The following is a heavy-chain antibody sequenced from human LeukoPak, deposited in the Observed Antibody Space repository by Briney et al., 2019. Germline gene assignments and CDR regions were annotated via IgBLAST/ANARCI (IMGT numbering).Heavy chain of an antibody. D-gene: IGHD6-13*01. CDR3: AQTAGIAAAGKEYFQH. Sequence: GASVKVSCKASGGTFISYAISWVRQAPGQGLEWMGGIIPIFGTANYAQKFQGRVTITTDESTSTAYMELSSLRSEDTAVYYCAQTAGIAAAGKEYFQHWGQGTLVTVSS. J-gene: IGHJ1*01. CDR2: IIPIFGTA. CDR1: GGTFISYA. V-gene: IGHV1-69*05.